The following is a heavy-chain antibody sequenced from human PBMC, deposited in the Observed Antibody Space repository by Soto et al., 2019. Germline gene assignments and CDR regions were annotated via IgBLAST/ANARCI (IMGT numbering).Heavy chain of an antibody. D-gene: IGHD5-18*01. J-gene: IGHJ4*01. CDR1: CVPLLRYA. V-gene: IGHV3-23*01. Sequence: GVSLRLPWAASCVPLLRYAMSWGRQAPGQGLEWVSAISGSGGSTYYADSVKGRFTISRDNSKNTLYLQMNSLRAEETAVYYCAKKDTARWADY. CDR3: AKKDTARWADY. CDR2: ISGSGGST.